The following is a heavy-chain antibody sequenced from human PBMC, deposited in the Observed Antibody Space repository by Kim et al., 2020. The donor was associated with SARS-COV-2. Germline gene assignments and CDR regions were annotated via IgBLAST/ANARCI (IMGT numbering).Heavy chain of an antibody. CDR2: INHSGST. V-gene: IGHV4-34*01. CDR1: GGSFSVYY. D-gene: IGHD2-15*01. CDR3: ARGPDLYCSGGSCYLGGGNWFDP. Sequence: SETLSFTCAVYGGSFSVYYWSWIRQPPGKGLEWIGEINHSGSTNYNPSLKSRVTISGDTSKNQFSLKLSSVTAADTAVYYCARGPDLYCSGGSCYLGGGNWFDPWGQGTLVTLSS. J-gene: IGHJ5*02.